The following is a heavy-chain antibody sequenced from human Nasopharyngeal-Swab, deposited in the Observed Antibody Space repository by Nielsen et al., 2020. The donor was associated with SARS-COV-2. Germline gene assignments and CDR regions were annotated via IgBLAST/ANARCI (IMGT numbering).Heavy chain of an antibody. V-gene: IGHV1-2*06. D-gene: IGHD3-16*02. CDR2: INPNSGGT. J-gene: IGHJ4*02. Sequence: WVRQAPGQGLECLGRINPNSGGTNYAQKFQGRVTMTRDTSISTAYMELSRLRSDDTAVYYCARESPHDYVWGSYRYTLSFDYWGQGTLVTVSS. CDR3: ARESPHDYVWGSYRYTLSFDY.